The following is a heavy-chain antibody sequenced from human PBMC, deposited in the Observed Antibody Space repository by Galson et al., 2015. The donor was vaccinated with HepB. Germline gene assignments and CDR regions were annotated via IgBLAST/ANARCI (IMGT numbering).Heavy chain of an antibody. J-gene: IGHJ5*02. D-gene: IGHD7-27*01. V-gene: IGHV1-18*01. CDR3: ARGGWVWGSLSGGNWFDP. Sequence: SVKVSCKASGYTFTSYGISWVRQAPGQGLEWMGWISAYNGNTNYAQKLQGRVTMTTDTSTSTAYMELRSLRSDDTAVYYCARGGWVWGSLSGGNWFDPWGQGTLVTVSS. CDR2: ISAYNGNT. CDR1: GYTFTSYG.